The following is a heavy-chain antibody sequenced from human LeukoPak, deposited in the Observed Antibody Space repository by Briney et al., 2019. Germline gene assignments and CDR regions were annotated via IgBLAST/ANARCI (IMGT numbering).Heavy chain of an antibody. D-gene: IGHD3-22*01. Sequence: GGSPRLSCAASGFTFGSYAMHWVRQAPGKGLEWVAVISYDGSNKYYADSVKGRFTISRDNSKNTLYLQMNSLRAEDTAVYYCARETYYYDSSGYYPLIYWGQGTLVTVSS. CDR1: GFTFGSYA. V-gene: IGHV3-30*01. CDR3: ARETYYYDSSGYYPLIY. J-gene: IGHJ4*02. CDR2: ISYDGSNK.